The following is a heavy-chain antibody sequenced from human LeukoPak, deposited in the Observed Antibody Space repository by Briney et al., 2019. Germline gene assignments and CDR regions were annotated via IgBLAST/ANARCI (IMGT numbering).Heavy chain of an antibody. CDR3: ARGRGIGYYFDY. Sequence: SETLSLTCTVSGGSISSGGFYWSWIRQPPGKGLEWIGYIYHSGSTYYNPSLKSRVTISVDRSKNQFSLELSSVTAADTAVYYCARGRGIGYYFDYWGQGTLVTVSS. V-gene: IGHV4-30-2*01. CDR2: IYHSGST. D-gene: IGHD2-21*01. CDR1: GGSISSGGFY. J-gene: IGHJ4*02.